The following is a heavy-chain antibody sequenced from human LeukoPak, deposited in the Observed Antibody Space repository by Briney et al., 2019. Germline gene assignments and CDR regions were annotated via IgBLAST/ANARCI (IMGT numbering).Heavy chain of an antibody. CDR2: IDPSDSYT. CDR1: GYSFTTYW. V-gene: IGHV5-10-1*01. CDR3: ARHAKAYGSSCDY. Sequence: PGESLKISCKGSGYSFTTYWISWVRQMARKGLEWMGRIDPSDSYTNYSPSFQGHVTISADKSFSTAYLQWTSLKASDTAMYYCARHAKAYGSSCDYWGQGTLVTVSS. J-gene: IGHJ4*02. D-gene: IGHD6-13*01.